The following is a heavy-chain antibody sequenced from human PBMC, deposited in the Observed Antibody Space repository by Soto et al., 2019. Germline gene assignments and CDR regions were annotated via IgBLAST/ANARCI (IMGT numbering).Heavy chain of an antibody. V-gene: IGHV4-4*07. CDR3: SRGAGPPWFDP. CDR2: VYVAGGS. J-gene: IGHJ5*02. CDR1: GDSISDYS. Sequence: PSATLSLTCTVSGDSISDYSWSWIRQPAGKGLEWIGRVYVAGGSNYNPSLKSRATISLDRPKNQFSLRLTSVTAADKAVYFCSRGAGPPWFDPWGQGSLVTVSS.